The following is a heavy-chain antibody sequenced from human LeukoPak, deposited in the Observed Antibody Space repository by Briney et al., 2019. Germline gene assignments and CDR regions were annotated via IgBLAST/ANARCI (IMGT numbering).Heavy chain of an antibody. D-gene: IGHD4-23*01. CDR1: GFSFSNSW. V-gene: IGHV3-7*01. J-gene: IGHJ4*02. CDR3: VRPQSNDHGGNFDY. Sequence: PGGSLRLSCVASGFSFSNSWMTWVRRAPGKGLEWVANIKQGGSSKYYVDSVKGRFTISRDDAKNSLFLQMNSLRAEDTAVYYCVRPQSNDHGGNFDYWGQGILVTVSS. CDR2: IKQGGSSK.